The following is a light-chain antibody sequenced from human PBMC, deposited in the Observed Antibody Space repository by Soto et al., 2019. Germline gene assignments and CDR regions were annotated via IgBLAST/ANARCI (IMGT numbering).Light chain of an antibody. CDR3: QQYGSSVFT. V-gene: IGKV3-20*01. Sequence: EIVLTQSPGTLSLSPGERATLSCRASQSVSSNYVAWYQQKPGQAPRFLIYGASTMATGIPDRFSGSGSGTDFTLTISRLEPEDFAVYYCQQYGSSVFTFGPGTKVDIK. CDR2: GAS. J-gene: IGKJ3*01. CDR1: QSVSSNY.